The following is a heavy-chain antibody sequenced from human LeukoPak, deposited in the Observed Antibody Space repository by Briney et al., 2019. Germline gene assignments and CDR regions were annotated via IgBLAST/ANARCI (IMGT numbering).Heavy chain of an antibody. CDR2: ISPNSAGT. Sequence: ASVKVSCKASGYTFTGYYMHWVRQAPGQGLEWMGWISPNSAGTNYAQKFQGRVTMTRDTSISTAYMELSSLRSDDTAVYYCARENTLEWSSLFYFDYWGQGTLVTVPS. V-gene: IGHV1-2*02. CDR1: GYTFTGYY. D-gene: IGHD3-3*01. J-gene: IGHJ4*02. CDR3: ARENTLEWSSLFYFDY.